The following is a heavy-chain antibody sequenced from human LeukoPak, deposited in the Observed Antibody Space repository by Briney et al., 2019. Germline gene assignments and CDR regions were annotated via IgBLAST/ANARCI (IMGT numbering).Heavy chain of an antibody. CDR2: INRYGSEK. V-gene: IGHV3-7*05. D-gene: IGHD3-10*01. J-gene: IGHJ4*02. CDR3: ARDWTNMIRGVSIDY. CDR1: EFTFTNYW. Sequence: GGSLRLSCAASEFTFTNYWMSWVRQAPGKGLEWVANINRYGSEKYYVDSVKGRFTISRDNAKNSLYLQMNSLTAEDTAVYYCARDWTNMIRGVSIDYWGQGALVTVSS.